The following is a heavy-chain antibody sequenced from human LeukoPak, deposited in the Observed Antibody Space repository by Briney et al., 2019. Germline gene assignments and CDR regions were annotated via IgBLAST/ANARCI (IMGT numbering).Heavy chain of an antibody. CDR1: GGSISSSSYY. V-gene: IGHV4-39*01. D-gene: IGHD6-19*01. CDR3: ARLDLVAGNDY. Sequence: KPSETLSLTCTVSGGSISSSSYYWGWIRRPPGKELEWIGSIYYSGSTYYNPSLKSRVTISVDTSKNQFSLKLSSVTAADTAVYYCARLDLVAGNDYWGQGTLVTVSS. CDR2: IYYSGST. J-gene: IGHJ4*02.